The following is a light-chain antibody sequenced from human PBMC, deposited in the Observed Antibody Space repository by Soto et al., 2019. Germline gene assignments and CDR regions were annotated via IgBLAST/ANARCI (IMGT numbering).Light chain of an antibody. Sequence: QSVLTQPPSASGTPGQRVTISCSGSSSNIGSYTVNWYQQLPGTAPKLLIYSNNQRPSGVPDRFSGSKSGTSASLAISGLQSEDQALYYCAAWDDSLSGVVFGGGTKLTVL. CDR2: SNN. J-gene: IGLJ2*01. V-gene: IGLV1-44*01. CDR3: AAWDDSLSGVV. CDR1: SSNIGSYT.